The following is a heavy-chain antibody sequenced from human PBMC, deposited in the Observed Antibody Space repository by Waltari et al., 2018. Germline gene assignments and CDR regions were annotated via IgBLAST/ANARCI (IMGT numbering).Heavy chain of an antibody. V-gene: IGHV1-2*02. CDR3: ARFPLAYCGGDCYGD. Sequence: QGQLVQSGAEVKTPGASVKVSCRASGYTVTGYYMPWVGPAPGQGLEWMGWINPNRGGTNYAQKFQGRVTMTRDTSISTAYMELSRLRSDDTAVYYCARFPLAYCGGDCYGDWGQGTLVTVSS. D-gene: IGHD2-21*02. CDR1: GYTVTGYY. CDR2: INPNRGGT. J-gene: IGHJ4*02.